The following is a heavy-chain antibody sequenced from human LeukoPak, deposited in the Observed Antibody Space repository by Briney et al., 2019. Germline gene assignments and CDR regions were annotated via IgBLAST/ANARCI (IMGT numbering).Heavy chain of an antibody. CDR1: GGSISSYY. Sequence: SETLSLTCTVSGGSISSYYWGWIRQPPGKGLEWIGYIYYSGSTNYNPSLKSRVTISVDTSKNQFSLKLSSVTAADTAVYYCARAGFAGDGDYEEYWFDPWGQGTLVTVSS. V-gene: IGHV4-59*08. CDR3: ARAGFAGDGDYEEYWFDP. J-gene: IGHJ5*02. D-gene: IGHD4-17*01. CDR2: IYYSGST.